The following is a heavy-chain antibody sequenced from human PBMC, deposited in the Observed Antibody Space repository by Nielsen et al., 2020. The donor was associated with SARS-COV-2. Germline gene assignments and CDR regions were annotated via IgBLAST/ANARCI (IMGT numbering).Heavy chain of an antibody. V-gene: IGHV3-53*01. D-gene: IGHD1-26*01. CDR3: AREQGARDY. CDR2: IYSGGST. CDR1: GFTVSSNY. Sequence: GESLKISCAASGFTVSSNYMSWVRQAPGKGLEWVSVIYSGGSTYYADSVKGRFTLSRDNAKNSLYLQMNSLRAEDTAVYYCAREQGARDYWGQGTLVTVSS. J-gene: IGHJ4*02.